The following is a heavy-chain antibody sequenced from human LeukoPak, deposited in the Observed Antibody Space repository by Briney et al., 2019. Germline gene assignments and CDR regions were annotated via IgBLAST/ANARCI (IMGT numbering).Heavy chain of an antibody. D-gene: IGHD3-10*01. J-gene: IGHJ3*02. CDR1: GGSISSYY. CDR3: ARMVRGVIDAFEI. Sequence: SDPLSRTCTVCGGSISSYYWIWIRQPPAKGPAGIAYIYYSGTTKYNASLKSRVTMSVDTSKNQLSLKLSSVTAADTAVYYCARMVRGVIDAFEIWGQGTMVTVSS. CDR2: IYYSGTT. V-gene: IGHV4-59*07.